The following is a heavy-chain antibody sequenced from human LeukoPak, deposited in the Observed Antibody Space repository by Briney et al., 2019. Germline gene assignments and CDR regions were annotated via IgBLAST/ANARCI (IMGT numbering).Heavy chain of an antibody. CDR2: IYYSGST. CDR3: ASVKINFWSGYYYYYMDV. J-gene: IGHJ6*03. V-gene: IGHV4-61*01. D-gene: IGHD3-3*01. Sequence: SETLSLTCTVSGGSISSSKYYWSWIRQPPGKGLEWIGYIYYSGSTNYNPSLKSRVTISVDTSKNQFSLKLSSVTAADTAVYYCASVKINFWSGYYYYYMDVWGKGTTVTVSS. CDR1: GGSISSSKYY.